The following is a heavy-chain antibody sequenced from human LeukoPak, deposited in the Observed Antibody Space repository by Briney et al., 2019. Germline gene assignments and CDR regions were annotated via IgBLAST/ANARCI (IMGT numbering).Heavy chain of an antibody. J-gene: IGHJ4*02. V-gene: IGHV1-46*01. CDR1: GGTFSSYA. D-gene: IGHD1-26*01. Sequence: ASVKVSCKASGGTFSSYAISWVRQAPGQGLEWMGIINPSGGSTSYAQKFQGRVTMTRDTSTSTVYMELSSLRSEDTAVYYCARGYRFAGGFYFDYWGQGTLVTVSS. CDR2: INPSGGST. CDR3: ARGYRFAGGFYFDY.